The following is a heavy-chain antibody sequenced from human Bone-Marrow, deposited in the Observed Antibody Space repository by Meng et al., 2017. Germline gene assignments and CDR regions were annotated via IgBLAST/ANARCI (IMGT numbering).Heavy chain of an antibody. V-gene: IGHV4-34*01. CDR2: NHSGST. J-gene: IGHJ4*02. Sequence: NHSGSTNYNPSLKSRVTISVDTSKNDFSLKLNSVTAADTAVYYCASGYYDSSGLGTFDYWGQGTLVTVSS. D-gene: IGHD3-22*01. CDR3: ASGYYDSSGLGTFDY.